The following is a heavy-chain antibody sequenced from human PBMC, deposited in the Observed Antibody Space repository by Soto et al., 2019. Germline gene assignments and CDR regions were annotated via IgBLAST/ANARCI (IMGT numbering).Heavy chain of an antibody. D-gene: IGHD5-12*01. V-gene: IGHV2-5*02. J-gene: IGHJ4*02. CDR1: GFSLGTSGLG. CDR2: IYWDDDK. Sequence: QITLKESGPTLVKPTQTLTLTCTFSGFSLGTSGLGVGWIRQPPGKALEWLALIYWDDDKRYSPSLKNRLTITKDTSKNQVVLTMTNMDPVDTATYYCAHRPARLKYNGYDFDFWGQGTLVTVSS. CDR3: AHRPARLKYNGYDFDF.